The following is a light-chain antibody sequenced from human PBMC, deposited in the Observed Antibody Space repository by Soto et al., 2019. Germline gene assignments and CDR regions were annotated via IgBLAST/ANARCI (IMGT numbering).Light chain of an antibody. CDR1: QSVRDNY. CDR2: DAS. Sequence: EIMLTQSPGTLSLSPGERATLSCRASQSVRDNYLAWYQQKPGQAPSLLIYDASNRATGIPARFSGSGSGTDFTLTISSLEPEDFAVYYCQQRSNWPPWTFGQGTKVDIK. CDR3: QQRSNWPPWT. V-gene: IGKV3-11*01. J-gene: IGKJ1*01.